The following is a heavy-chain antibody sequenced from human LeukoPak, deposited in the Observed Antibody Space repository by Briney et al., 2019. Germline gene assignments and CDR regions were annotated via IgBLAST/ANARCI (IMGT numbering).Heavy chain of an antibody. J-gene: IGHJ4*02. D-gene: IGHD1-7*01. CDR2: IGAAGDT. V-gene: IGHV3-13*01. CDR3: ARGGELKGDVYYFDY. CDR1: GFTFSSYD. Sequence: PGGSLRLSCAASGFTFSSYDMHWVRQATGKGLEWVSAIGAAGDTYYPGSVKGRFTISRENAKNSLYLQMNSLRAGDTAVYYCARGGELKGDVYYFDYWGQGTLVTVSS.